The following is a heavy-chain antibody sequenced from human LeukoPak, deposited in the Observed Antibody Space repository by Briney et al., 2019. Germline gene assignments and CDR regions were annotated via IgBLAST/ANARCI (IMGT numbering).Heavy chain of an antibody. CDR2: INSDGSST. CDR1: GFSFSSTW. Sequence: GGSLRLSCAASGFSFSSTWMHWVRQVPGKGLEWISRINSDGSSTIYADSVKGRFTISRDNAKDSLYLQMNSLGPEDTAVYYCARDPYSGNYGNYYYYYMDVWGRGTTVTISS. CDR3: ARDPYSGNYGNYYYYYMDV. D-gene: IGHD1-26*01. J-gene: IGHJ6*03. V-gene: IGHV3-74*01.